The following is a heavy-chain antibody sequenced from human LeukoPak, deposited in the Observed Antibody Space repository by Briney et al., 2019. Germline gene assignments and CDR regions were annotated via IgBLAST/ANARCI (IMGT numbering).Heavy chain of an antibody. CDR3: ARVGGGLDY. Sequence: PSGTLSLTCTVSGGSISSYYWSWIRQPPGKGLEWIGYIYYSGSTNYNPSLKSRVTISVDTSKNQFSLKLSSVTAADTAVYYCARVGGGLDYWGQGTLVTVSS. V-gene: IGHV4-59*01. D-gene: IGHD1-26*01. CDR2: IYYSGST. J-gene: IGHJ4*02. CDR1: GGSISSYY.